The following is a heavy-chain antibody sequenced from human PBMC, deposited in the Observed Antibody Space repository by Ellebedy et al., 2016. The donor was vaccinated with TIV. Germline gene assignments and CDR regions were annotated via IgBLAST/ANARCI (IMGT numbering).Heavy chain of an antibody. CDR1: GFTFSSYG. D-gene: IGHD1-26*01. CDR2: IWYDGSYK. Sequence: GESLKISXAASGFTFSSYGMHWVRQAPGKGLEWVGVIWYDGSYKYYGDSVKGRFTISRDDSKNTLYLQMNSLRVEDTAVYNCARGSQFRNWLDPWGQGTLVTVSS. J-gene: IGHJ5*02. CDR3: ARGSQFRNWLDP. V-gene: IGHV3-33*01.